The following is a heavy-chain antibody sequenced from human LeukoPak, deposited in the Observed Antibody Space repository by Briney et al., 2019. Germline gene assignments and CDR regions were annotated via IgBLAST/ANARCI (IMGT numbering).Heavy chain of an antibody. CDR1: GFTFSSYS. V-gene: IGHV3-48*01. J-gene: IGHJ4*02. Sequence: PGGSLRLSCAASGFTFSSYSMNWVRQAPGKGLEWVSYISSSSSTIYYADSVKGRFTISRDNATNSLYLQMNSLRAEDTAVYYCARDLRTPSDTNTAIDYWGQGTLVTVSS. CDR3: ARDLRTPSDTNTAIDY. CDR2: ISSSSSTI. D-gene: IGHD4-23*01.